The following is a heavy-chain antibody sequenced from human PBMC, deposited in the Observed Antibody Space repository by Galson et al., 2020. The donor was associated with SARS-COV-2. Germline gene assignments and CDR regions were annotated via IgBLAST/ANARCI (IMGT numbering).Heavy chain of an antibody. Sequence: ASVKVSCTASGYIFSGHYIHWVRQAPGQGLEWMGWINPNSGDTNYAQRFQGRVTLTRDTSISTAYMDLSGLRSDDTAIYYCARDRVVVTATPTLNWFDPWGQGTLVTVSS. CDR2: INPNSGDT. D-gene: IGHD2-15*01. CDR1: GYIFSGHY. CDR3: ARDRVVVTATPTLNWFDP. J-gene: IGHJ5*02. V-gene: IGHV1-2*02.